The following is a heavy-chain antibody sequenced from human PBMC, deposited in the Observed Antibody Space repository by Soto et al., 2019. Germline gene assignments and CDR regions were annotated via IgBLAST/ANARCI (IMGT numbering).Heavy chain of an antibody. CDR1: GCYISSGYY. CDR3: ARDYDFWSGSDGMDV. Sequence: SQTDSLTGDGGGCYISSGYYWGWIQKPPGKGLEWIGSIYHSGSTYYNPSLKSRVTISVDTSKNQFSLKLSSVTAADTAVYYCARDYDFWSGSDGMDVWGQGTTVTVSS. V-gene: IGHV4-38-2*02. CDR2: IYHSGST. D-gene: IGHD3-3*01. J-gene: IGHJ6*02.